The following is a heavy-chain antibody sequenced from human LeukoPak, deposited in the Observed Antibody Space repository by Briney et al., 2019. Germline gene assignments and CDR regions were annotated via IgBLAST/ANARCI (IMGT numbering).Heavy chain of an antibody. D-gene: IGHD3-16*01. V-gene: IGHV3-7*01. Sequence: GGSLRLSCVASEFSFSDSTMSWVRQAAGKGLEWVAKMKEDGSDEKNVDSVKGRFTISRDNAKNSLYLQMSSLRPEDTAVYFCVVGGAGGGYFPNWGQGSLVIVSS. CDR2: MKEDGSDE. J-gene: IGHJ1*01. CDR1: EFSFSDST. CDR3: VVGGAGGGYFPN.